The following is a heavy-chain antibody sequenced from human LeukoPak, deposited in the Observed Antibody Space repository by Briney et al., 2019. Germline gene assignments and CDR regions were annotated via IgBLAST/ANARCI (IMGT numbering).Heavy chain of an antibody. CDR1: GGSISSSSYY. CDR2: IYHSGST. J-gene: IGHJ5*02. Sequence: SETLSLTCTVSGGSISSSSYYWGWIRQPPGKGLEWIGSIYHSGSTYYNPSLKSRVTISVDTSKNQFSPKLNSVTAADTAVYYCARDRGQLWLTWGQGTLVTVSS. D-gene: IGHD5-18*01. V-gene: IGHV4-39*07. CDR3: ARDRGQLWLT.